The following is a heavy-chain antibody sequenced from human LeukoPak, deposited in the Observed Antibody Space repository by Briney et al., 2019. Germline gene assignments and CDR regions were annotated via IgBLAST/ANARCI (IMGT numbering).Heavy chain of an antibody. Sequence: PGGSLRLSRAASGFTFSSFAMSWVRQAPGKGLEWVSGITGSGGSTYYADSVKGRFTVSRDNSKNTLYLQMNSLRAEDTAVYYCAKDHGIAVAGFYYWGQGTLVTVSS. V-gene: IGHV3-23*01. CDR3: AKDHGIAVAGFYY. CDR2: ITGSGGST. D-gene: IGHD6-19*01. CDR1: GFTFSSFA. J-gene: IGHJ4*02.